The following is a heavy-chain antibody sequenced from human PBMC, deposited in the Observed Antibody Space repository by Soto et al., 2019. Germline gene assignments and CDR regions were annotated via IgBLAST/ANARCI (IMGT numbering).Heavy chain of an antibody. CDR3: AKIWFGEFDSFDY. CDR1: GFTFSSYA. V-gene: IGHV3-23*01. J-gene: IGHJ4*02. Sequence: EVQLLESGGGLVQPGGSLRLSCAASGFTFSSYAMSWVRQAPGKGLEWVSGISGSGGSTYYADSVKGRFIISRDNSKYTLSLQMNSLRAEDTAVYYCAKIWFGEFDSFDYGGQGTLVTVSS. CDR2: ISGSGGST. D-gene: IGHD3-10*01.